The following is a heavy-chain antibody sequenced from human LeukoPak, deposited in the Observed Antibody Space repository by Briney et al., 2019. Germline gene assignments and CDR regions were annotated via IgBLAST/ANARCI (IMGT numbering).Heavy chain of an antibody. J-gene: IGHJ4*02. D-gene: IGHD3-22*01. CDR1: GGSISSGGYY. Sequence: SQTLSLTCTVSGGSISSGGYYWSWIRQHPGKGLEWIGYIYYSGSTNYNPSLKSRVTISVDTSKNQFSLKLSSVTAADTAVYYCARDIDYYDSSGATYYFDYWGQGTLVTVSS. V-gene: IGHV4-61*08. CDR3: ARDIDYYDSSGATYYFDY. CDR2: IYYSGST.